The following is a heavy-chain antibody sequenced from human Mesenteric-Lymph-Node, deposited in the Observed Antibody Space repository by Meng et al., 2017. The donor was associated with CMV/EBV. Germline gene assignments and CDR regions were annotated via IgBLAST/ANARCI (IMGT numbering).Heavy chain of an antibody. J-gene: IGHJ5*01. CDR2: VKPNSGAT. V-gene: IGHV1-2*02. CDR3: TRSVTRKVGIDP. Sequence: ASVKVSCQASGYPFVGYYIQWVRQAPGQGLAWMGWVKPNSGATDYAQKFQGRVTMTTDTSTDSAYMELSGLRSDDTAVYYCTRSVTRKVGIDPWGQGTLVTVSS. D-gene: IGHD1-26*01. CDR1: GYPFVGYY.